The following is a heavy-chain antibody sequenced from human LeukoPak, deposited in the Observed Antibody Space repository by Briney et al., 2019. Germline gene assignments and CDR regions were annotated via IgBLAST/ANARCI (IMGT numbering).Heavy chain of an antibody. D-gene: IGHD5-18*01. CDR3: ARRGGGYSYGLYYFDY. J-gene: IGHJ4*02. V-gene: IGHV3-9*01. CDR1: GFTFDDYA. Sequence: GRSLRLSCAASGFTFDDYAMHWVRQAPGKGLEWVSGISWNSGSIGYADSVKGRFTISRDNAKNSLYLQMNSLRAEDTAVYYCARRGGGYSYGLYYFDYWGQGTLVTVSS. CDR2: ISWNSGSI.